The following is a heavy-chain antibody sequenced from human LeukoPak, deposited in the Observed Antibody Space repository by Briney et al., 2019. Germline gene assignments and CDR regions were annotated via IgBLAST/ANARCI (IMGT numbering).Heavy chain of an antibody. CDR3: ASGRSTGYSSGWYGLGAFDI. D-gene: IGHD6-19*01. CDR2: IYYSGST. V-gene: IGHV4-59*01. CDR1: GGSISSYY. Sequence: SETLSLTCTVSGGSISSYYWSWIRQPPGKGLEWIGYIYYSGSTNYNPSLKSRVTISVDTSKNQFSLKLSSVTAADTAVYYCASGRSTGYSSGWYGLGAFDIWGQGTMVTVSS. J-gene: IGHJ3*02.